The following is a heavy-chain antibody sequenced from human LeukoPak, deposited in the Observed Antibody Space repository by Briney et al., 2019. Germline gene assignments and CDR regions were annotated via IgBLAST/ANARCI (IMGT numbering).Heavy chain of an antibody. J-gene: IGHJ4*02. CDR1: GGSITINNYY. CDR3: ARGRGSMTFYYPDY. V-gene: IGHV4-39*07. D-gene: IGHD3-9*01. Sequence: PSETLSLTCTVSGGSITINNYYWGWIRQPPGKGLEWIGNIYYSGSTYYNPSLKSRVTISVDTSKNQFSLRLSSVTAADTAVYYCARGRGSMTFYYPDYWGQGTLVTVSS. CDR2: IYYSGST.